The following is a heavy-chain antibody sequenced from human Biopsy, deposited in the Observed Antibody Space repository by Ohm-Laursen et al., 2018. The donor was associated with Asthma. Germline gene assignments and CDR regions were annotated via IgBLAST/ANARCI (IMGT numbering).Heavy chain of an antibody. CDR2: IYYSGST. D-gene: IGHD3-22*01. J-gene: IGHJ4*02. V-gene: IGHV4-31*03. CDR3: ARAQDYYDSRGYYRSFDY. Sequence: TLSLTCTVSYGSITSGGYYWTWIRHHPGKGLEWIGFIYYSGSTYYNPSLKSRVSISIETSKNQFSLKLSSVTAADTAVYYCARAQDYYDSRGYYRSFDYWGQGTLVTVSS. CDR1: YGSITSGGYY.